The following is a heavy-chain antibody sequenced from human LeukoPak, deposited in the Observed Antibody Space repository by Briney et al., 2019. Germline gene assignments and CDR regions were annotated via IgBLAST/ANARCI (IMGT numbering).Heavy chain of an antibody. D-gene: IGHD2-2*01. V-gene: IGHV3-21*01. J-gene: IGHJ4*02. CDR3: ARGYCSRTSCEDFDY. CDR1: GFTFSHYS. CDR2: ISASSSFI. Sequence: SGGSLRLSCAASGFTFSHYSMNWVRQAPGKGLEWVTSISASSSFIYYADSLKGRFTISRDNAKNSLYLQMNSLRAEDTAVFYCARGYCSRTSCEDFDYWGQGTLVTVSS.